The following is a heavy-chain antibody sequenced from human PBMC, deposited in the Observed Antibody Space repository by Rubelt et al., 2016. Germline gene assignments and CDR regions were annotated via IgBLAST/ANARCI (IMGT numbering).Heavy chain of an antibody. D-gene: IGHD3-10*01. Sequence: QLQLQESGPGLVKPSESLSLTCTVSGGSISSSSYYWGWIRQPPGKGMEWIGSIYHSGSTYYTPSLWGRGPLSLATSKSQVPLNLSSVTAADTAVYYCARRITMVREVIITLNWFDPWGQGTLVTVSS. CDR1: GGSISSSSYY. J-gene: IGHJ5*02. V-gene: IGHV4-39*01. CDR3: ARRITMVREVIITLNWFDP. CDR2: IYHSGST.